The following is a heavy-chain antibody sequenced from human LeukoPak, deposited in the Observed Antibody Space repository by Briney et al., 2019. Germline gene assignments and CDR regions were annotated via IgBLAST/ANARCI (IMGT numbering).Heavy chain of an antibody. CDR2: IKEYGSEK. CDR1: GFTFSSYW. D-gene: IGHD1-7*01. Sequence: PGGSLRLSCAASGFTFSSYWMGSVRQAPGKGLEWVANIKEYGSEKSYVDSVKGRFTIHRDNAQNSLYLKMNGLRAEDTAVYYCARDGDWNYYLCDLWGGGTVVTV. V-gene: IGHV3-7*01. CDR3: ARDGDWNYYLCDL. J-gene: IGHJ5*02.